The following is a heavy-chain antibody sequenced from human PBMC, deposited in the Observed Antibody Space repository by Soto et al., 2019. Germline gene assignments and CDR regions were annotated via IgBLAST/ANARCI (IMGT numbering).Heavy chain of an antibody. CDR2: MNPNSGST. D-gene: IGHD3-3*01. CDR1: GYTFTSYD. J-gene: IGHJ6*02. V-gene: IGHV1-8*01. Sequence: AASVKVSGKASGYTFTSYDINWVRQATGQGLEWMGWMNPNSGSTGYAQKFQGRVTMTRNTSTSTAYMELSSLRSEDTAVYYCARVITIFGVVIVGYYYYGMDVWGQGTTVTVSS. CDR3: ARVITIFGVVIVGYYYYGMDV.